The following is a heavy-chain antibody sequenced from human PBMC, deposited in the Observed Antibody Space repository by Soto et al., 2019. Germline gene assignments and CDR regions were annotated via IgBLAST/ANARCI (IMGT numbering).Heavy chain of an antibody. V-gene: IGHV4-4*02. J-gene: IGHJ6*02. CDR1: GGSISSSYW. D-gene: IGHD1-26*01. CDR2: IYHSGST. Sequence: QVQLQESGPGLVKPSGTLSLTCAVSGGSISSSYWWSWVRQPPGKGLEWIGEIYHSGSTNYNPSLKRRLTMSVDKSQYQYSQKLTRVTAADTAVYYCARVSGSYECGMAVWGEGTTVIISS. CDR3: ARVSGSYECGMAV.